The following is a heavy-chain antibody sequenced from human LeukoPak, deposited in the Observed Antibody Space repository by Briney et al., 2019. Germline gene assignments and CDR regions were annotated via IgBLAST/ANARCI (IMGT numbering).Heavy chain of an antibody. CDR1: GYTFTGYY. CDR2: INPNSGGT. J-gene: IGHJ4*02. D-gene: IGHD3-10*01. CDR3: AREFYYGSGSYYY. Sequence: ASVKVSCKASGYTFTGYYMHWVRQAPGQGLEWMGWINPNSGGTNYAQKFQGRATMTMDTSISTAYMELSRLRSDDTAVYYCAREFYYGSGSYYYWGQGTLVTVSS. V-gene: IGHV1-2*02.